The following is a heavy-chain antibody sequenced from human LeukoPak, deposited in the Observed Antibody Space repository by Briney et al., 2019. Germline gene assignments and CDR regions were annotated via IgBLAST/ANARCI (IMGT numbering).Heavy chain of an antibody. CDR3: ARLGIGVVPSAMLGDYYFDY. CDR1: GGSISSYY. CDR2: IYYSGST. J-gene: IGHJ4*02. D-gene: IGHD2-2*01. Sequence: SETLTLTCTVSGGSISSYYWSWIRQPPGKGLEWIGYIYYSGSTNYNPSIKSRVTISVDTSKNQFSLKLTSVTAADTAVYYCARLGIGVVPSAMLGDYYFDYWGQGTLVTVSS. V-gene: IGHV4-59*08.